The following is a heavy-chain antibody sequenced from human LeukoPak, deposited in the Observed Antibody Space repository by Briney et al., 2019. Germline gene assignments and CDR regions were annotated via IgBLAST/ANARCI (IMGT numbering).Heavy chain of an antibody. D-gene: IGHD2-15*01. CDR2: ISGSVGTT. J-gene: IGHJ3*01. V-gene: IGHV3-23*01. CDR3: ARACSGGTCYFVAFDV. CDR1: GFTFSSYA. Sequence: PGGSLRHSCASSGFTFSSYAMSWVRQAPRKGLEWVSAISGSVGTTYYADSVKGRFTISRDNSKNTLYLQMNSPRGNDTAVYYCARACSGGTCYFVAFDVWGQGTMVTVSA.